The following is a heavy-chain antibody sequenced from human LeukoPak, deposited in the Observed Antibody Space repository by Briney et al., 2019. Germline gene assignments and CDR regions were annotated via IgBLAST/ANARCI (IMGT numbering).Heavy chain of an antibody. D-gene: IGHD6-19*01. V-gene: IGHV4-59*01. Sequence: SETLSLTCTVSGGSISSYYWSWIRQPAGKGLEWIGYIYYSGSTNYNPSLKSRVTISVDTSKNQFSLKLSSVTAADTAVYYCARYGGSGWYLDYWGQGTLVTVSS. J-gene: IGHJ4*02. CDR1: GGSISSYY. CDR2: IYYSGST. CDR3: ARYGGSGWYLDY.